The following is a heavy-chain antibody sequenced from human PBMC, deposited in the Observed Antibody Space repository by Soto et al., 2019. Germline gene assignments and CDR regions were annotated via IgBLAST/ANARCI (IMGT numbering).Heavy chain of an antibody. J-gene: IGHJ6*02. Sequence: EVQLLESGGGLVQPGGSLSLSCAASGFTFSSYAMTWVRQAPGKGLEWVSALSGSGGHTYYADSVKGRITISRDNSKNTLYLQMNSLRADDTAVYYCAKGRSTVGARTYNFYGMDVWGQGTTVTVSS. V-gene: IGHV3-23*01. D-gene: IGHD1-26*01. CDR1: GFTFSSYA. CDR3: AKGRSTVGARTYNFYGMDV. CDR2: LSGSGGHT.